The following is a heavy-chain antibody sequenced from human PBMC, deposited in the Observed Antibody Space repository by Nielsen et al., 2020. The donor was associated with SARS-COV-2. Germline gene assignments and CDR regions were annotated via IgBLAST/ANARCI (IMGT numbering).Heavy chain of an antibody. V-gene: IGHV1-24*01. CDR1: GYTLTELS. CDR2: FDPEDGET. J-gene: IGHJ3*02. Sequence: ASVKVSCKVSGYTLTELSMHWVRQAPGKGLEWMGGFDPEDGETIYAQKFQGRVTMTEDTSTDTAYMELSSLRSEDTAVYYCARGDRSGVTTDAFDIWGQGTMVTVSS. CDR3: ARGDRSGVTTDAFDI. D-gene: IGHD3-10*01.